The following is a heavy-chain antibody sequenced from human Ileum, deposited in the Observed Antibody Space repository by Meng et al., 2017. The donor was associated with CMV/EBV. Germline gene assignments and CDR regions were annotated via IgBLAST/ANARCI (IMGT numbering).Heavy chain of an antibody. CDR2: IYHGGST. CDR3: ARGPGGFGDFNFDY. V-gene: IGHV4-4*07. Sequence: LQESGAGLFKPSETLSLTRTVFVDSFTSFYWSWTRQPAGKAVGWIGRIYHGGSTTYPPSLKSRVTLSVDTSKNQFSMRLTSVTAADTAVYYCARGPGGFGDFNFDYWGQGTLVTVSS. J-gene: IGHJ4*02. D-gene: IGHD3-16*01. CDR1: VDSFTSFY.